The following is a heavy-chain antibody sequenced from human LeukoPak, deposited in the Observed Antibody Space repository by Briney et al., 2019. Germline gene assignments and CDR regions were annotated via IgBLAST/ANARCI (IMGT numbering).Heavy chain of an antibody. D-gene: IGHD2-2*02. V-gene: IGHV1-18*01. CDR2: ISAYNGNT. Sequence: ASVTVSCKASGYTFTSYGISWVRQAPGQGLEWMGWISAYNGNTNYAQTLQGRVTMTTETSTSTAYMELRSLRSDDTAVYYCARDTPGYCSSTSCYTELTYYYYYYGMDVWGQGTTVTVSS. CDR3: ARDTPGYCSSTSCYTELTYYYYYYGMDV. CDR1: GYTFTSYG. J-gene: IGHJ6*02.